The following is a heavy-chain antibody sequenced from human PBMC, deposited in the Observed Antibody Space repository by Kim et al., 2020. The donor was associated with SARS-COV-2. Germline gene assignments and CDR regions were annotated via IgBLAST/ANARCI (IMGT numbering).Heavy chain of an antibody. CDR1: GFTFSSYE. CDR2: ISSSGSTI. Sequence: GGSLRLSCAASGFTFSSYEMNWVRQAPGKGLEWVSYISSSGSTIYYADSVKGRFTISRDNAKNSLYPQMNSLRAEDTAVYYCARVKPQWLVSYGMDVWGQGTTVTVSS. D-gene: IGHD6-19*01. J-gene: IGHJ6*02. CDR3: ARVKPQWLVSYGMDV. V-gene: IGHV3-48*03.